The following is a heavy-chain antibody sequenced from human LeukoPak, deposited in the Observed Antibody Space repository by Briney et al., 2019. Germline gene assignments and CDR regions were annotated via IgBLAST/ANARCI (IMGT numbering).Heavy chain of an antibody. Sequence: ASVKVSCKASGYTFTSYYMHWVRQAPGQGLEWMGIINPSGGSTSYAQKFQGRVTMTRDTSTSTVYMELSSLRSEDTAVYYCARERYSYGHGGPENLDYWGQGTLVTVSS. J-gene: IGHJ4*02. CDR3: ARERYSYGHGGPENLDY. V-gene: IGHV1-46*01. CDR2: INPSGGST. CDR1: GYTFTSYY. D-gene: IGHD5-18*01.